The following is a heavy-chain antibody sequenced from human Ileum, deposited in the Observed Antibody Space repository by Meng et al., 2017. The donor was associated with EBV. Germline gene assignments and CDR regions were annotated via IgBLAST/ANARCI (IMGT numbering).Heavy chain of an antibody. D-gene: IGHD3-10*01. J-gene: IGHJ4*02. V-gene: IGHV4-4*02. CDR3: ARSSPIVRGLDY. CDR1: GDSGSGSDW. CDR2: VYHDGAT. Sequence: QGQRQTSGPGLVKPSGTLSLTCAVSGDSGSGSDWWSWVRQPPGKGLEWIGEVYHDGATNYHPSLKSRVTISLDKSKNEVNLHLNSLTAADTAVYFCARSSPIVRGLDYWGQGTLVTVSS.